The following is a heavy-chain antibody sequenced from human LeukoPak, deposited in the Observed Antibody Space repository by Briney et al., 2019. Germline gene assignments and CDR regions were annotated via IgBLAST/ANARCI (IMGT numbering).Heavy chain of an antibody. CDR3: ARIGDVSAYDY. J-gene: IGHJ4*02. V-gene: IGHV3-30*02. CDR1: GLRFSRGG. D-gene: IGHD3-10*01. CDR2: IQYDESSK. Sequence: GGSLRLSCKASGLRFSRGGMHWIRQAPGKGLEWLAFIQYDESSKYYADSVKGRFTISRDNSKNTLYLQMNSLRAEDTAVYYCARIGDVSAYDYWGQGTLVTVSS.